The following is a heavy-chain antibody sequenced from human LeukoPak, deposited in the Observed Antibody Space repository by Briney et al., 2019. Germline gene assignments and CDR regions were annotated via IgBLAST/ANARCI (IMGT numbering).Heavy chain of an antibody. CDR2: IYHSGST. CDR3: ARNIRHFDY. D-gene: IGHD1/OR15-1a*01. Sequence: SETLSLTCAVSGYSISSGYYWGWIRQPPGKGLERIGSIYHSGSTYYNPSLKSRVTISVDTSKNQFSLKLSSVTAADTAVYYCARNIRHFDYWGQGTLVTVSS. CDR1: GYSISSGYY. V-gene: IGHV4-38-2*01. J-gene: IGHJ4*02.